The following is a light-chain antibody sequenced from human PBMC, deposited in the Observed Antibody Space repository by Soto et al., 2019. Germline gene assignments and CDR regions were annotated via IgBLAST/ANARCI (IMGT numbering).Light chain of an antibody. CDR3: MQPLQSWT. J-gene: IGKJ1*01. V-gene: IGKV2-28*01. Sequence: DIVMTQYPLSLPVTPGEPASISCRSSQSLLHSNGYNYLDWYLQKPGQSPQLLIYLGSNRASGVPDRFSGGGSGTDFTLKISRVEAEDVGVYYCMQPLQSWTFGQGTKVDIK. CDR2: LGS. CDR1: QSLLHSNGYNY.